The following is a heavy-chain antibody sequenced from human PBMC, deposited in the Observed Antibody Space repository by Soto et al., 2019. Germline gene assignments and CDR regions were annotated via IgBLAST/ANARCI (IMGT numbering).Heavy chain of an antibody. CDR1: GFTFSSYA. D-gene: IGHD4-4*01. CDR3: AKAPNGVTISYYFDY. Sequence: GGSLRLSCAASGFTFSSYAMSWVRQAPGKGLEWVSAISGSGGSTYYADSMKGRFTISRDNSKNTLYLQMNSLRAEDTAVYYCAKAPNGVTISYYFDYWGQGTLVTVSS. J-gene: IGHJ4*02. CDR2: ISGSGGST. V-gene: IGHV3-23*01.